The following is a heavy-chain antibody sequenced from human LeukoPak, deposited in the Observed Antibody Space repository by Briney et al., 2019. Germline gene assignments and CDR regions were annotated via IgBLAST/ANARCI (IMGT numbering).Heavy chain of an antibody. CDR3: ARRRLLWFGEAGGEFDY. Sequence: SETLSLTCAVYGGSFSGYYWSWIRQPPGKGLEWIGEINHSGSTNYNPSLKSRVTISVDTSKNQFSLKLSSVTAADTAVYYCARRRLLWFGEAGGEFDYWGQGTLVTVSS. J-gene: IGHJ4*02. CDR1: GGSFSGYY. D-gene: IGHD3-10*01. CDR2: INHSGST. V-gene: IGHV4-34*01.